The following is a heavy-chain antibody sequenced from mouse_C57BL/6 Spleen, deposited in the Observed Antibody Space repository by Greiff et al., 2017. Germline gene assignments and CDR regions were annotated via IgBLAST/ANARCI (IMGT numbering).Heavy chain of an antibody. CDR1: GYTFTSYW. J-gene: IGHJ3*01. CDR2: IHPNSGST. CDR3: ARPGNGKGAWFAY. D-gene: IGHD2-1*01. Sequence: QVQLKQPGAELVKPGASVKLSCKASGYTFTSYWMHWVKQRPGQGLEWIGMIHPNSGSTNYNEKFKSKATLTVDKSSSTAYMQLSSLTSEDSAVYYCARPGNGKGAWFAYWGQGTLVTVSA. V-gene: IGHV1-64*01.